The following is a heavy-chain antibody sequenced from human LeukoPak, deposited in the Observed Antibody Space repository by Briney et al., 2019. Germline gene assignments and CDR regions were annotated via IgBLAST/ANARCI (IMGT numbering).Heavy chain of an antibody. Sequence: PSETLSLTCTVSGGSISSSSYYWGWIRQPPGKGLEWIGSIYYSGSTYYNPSLKSRVIISVDTSKNHFSLKLTSVTAADTAVYYCASHGSAGTFFDYWGQGTLVTVSS. CDR2: IYYSGST. J-gene: IGHJ4*02. V-gene: IGHV4-39*02. D-gene: IGHD1-1*01. CDR3: ASHGSAGTFFDY. CDR1: GGSISSSSYY.